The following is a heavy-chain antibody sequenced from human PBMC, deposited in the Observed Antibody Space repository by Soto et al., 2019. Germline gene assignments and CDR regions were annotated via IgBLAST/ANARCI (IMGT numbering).Heavy chain of an antibody. CDR1: GYTFTSSA. Sequence: AASVKVSCKASGYTFTSSAMNWVRQAPGQGLEWMGWINTNTGNPTYAQGFTGRFVFSLDTSVSTAYLQICSLKAEDTAVYYCARDISGLSEPSNNWFDPRGQGTLVTVSS. V-gene: IGHV7-4-1*01. D-gene: IGHD5-12*01. CDR2: INTNTGNP. J-gene: IGHJ5*02. CDR3: ARDISGLSEPSNNWFDP.